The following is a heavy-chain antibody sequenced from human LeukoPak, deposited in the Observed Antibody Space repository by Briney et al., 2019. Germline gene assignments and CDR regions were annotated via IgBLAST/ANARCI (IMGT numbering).Heavy chain of an antibody. D-gene: IGHD3-10*01. CDR1: GGTFSSYA. CDR2: INPNSGGT. Sequence: ASVKVSCKASGGTFSSYAISWVRQAPGQGLEWMGRINPNSGGTNYAQKFQGRVTMTRDTSISTAYMELSRLRSDDTAVYYCARERARYGSGSYYSYWGQGTLVTVSS. J-gene: IGHJ4*02. V-gene: IGHV1-2*06. CDR3: ARERARYGSGSYYSY.